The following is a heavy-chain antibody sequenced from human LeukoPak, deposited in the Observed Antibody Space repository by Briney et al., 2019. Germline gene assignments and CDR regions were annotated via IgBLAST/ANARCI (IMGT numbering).Heavy chain of an antibody. CDR3: ATDWGSGDSYLCALDL. CDR2: IRSNLYLGAT. D-gene: IGHD3-16*01. J-gene: IGHJ3*01. Sequence: TGGSLRLSCAASGFTFSNAWPHWVRQAPGKGLEWVGRIRSNLYLGATDFAAPVRDRFTMSRDDSKNTLYLQMDSLKTEDTAMYYCATDWGSGDSYLCALDLWGQGTMVVVSS. CDR1: GFTFSNAW. V-gene: IGHV3-15*01.